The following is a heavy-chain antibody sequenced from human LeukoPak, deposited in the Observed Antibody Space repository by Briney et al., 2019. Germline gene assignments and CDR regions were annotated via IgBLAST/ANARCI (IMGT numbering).Heavy chain of an antibody. CDR3: EREPQRRYFDY. Sequence: SETLSLTCTVSGGSISSGGYYWSWIRQHPGKGLEWIGYIYYSGSTYYNPSLKSRVTISVDTSKNQFSLKLSSVTAADTAVYYCEREPQRRYFDYWGQGTLVTVSS. V-gene: IGHV4-31*03. D-gene: IGHD6-25*01. CDR1: GGSISSGGYY. J-gene: IGHJ4*02. CDR2: IYYSGST.